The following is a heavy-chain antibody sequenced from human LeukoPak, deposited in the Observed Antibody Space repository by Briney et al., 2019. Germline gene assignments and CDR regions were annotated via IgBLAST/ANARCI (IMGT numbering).Heavy chain of an antibody. D-gene: IGHD6-6*01. CDR1: GFTFSSYA. V-gene: IGHV3-23*01. J-gene: IGHJ4*02. CDR3: AKDKEYSSSKFDY. CDR2: ISGSGGST. Sequence: GGSLRLSCPASGFTFSSYAMSWVRQPPGKGLEWVSAISGSGGSTYYADSVKGRFTISRDNSKNTLYLQMNSLRAEDTAVYYCAKDKEYSSSKFDYWGQGTLVTVSS.